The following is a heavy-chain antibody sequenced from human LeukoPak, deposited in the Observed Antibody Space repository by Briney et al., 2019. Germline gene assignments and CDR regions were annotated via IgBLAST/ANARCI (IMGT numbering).Heavy chain of an antibody. CDR1: AFTFNSYS. CDR2: ITSTSVST. D-gene: IGHD3-22*01. CDR3: TTDQIYDSSGSFDY. Sequence: GGSLRLSCAASAFTFNSYSMSWVRQAPGKGLEWVSSITSTSVSTYYADSVKGRFTISRDNAKNSLYLQMNSLRAEDTAVYYCTTDQIYDSSGSFDYWGQGTLVTVSS. V-gene: IGHV3-21*03. J-gene: IGHJ4*02.